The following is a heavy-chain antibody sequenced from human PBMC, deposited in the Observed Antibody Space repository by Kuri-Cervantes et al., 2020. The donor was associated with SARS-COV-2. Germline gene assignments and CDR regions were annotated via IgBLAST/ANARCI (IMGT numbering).Heavy chain of an antibody. D-gene: IGHD1-20*01. CDR1: GGTFSSYT. CDR3: ARDWPNNWNLYWYFDL. V-gene: IGHV1-69*04. CDR2: IIPILGIA. Sequence: SVKVSCKASGGTFSSYTISWVRQAPGQGLEWMGRIIPILGIANYAQKFQGRVAITADKSTSTAYMELSSLRSEDTAVYYCARDWPNNWNLYWYFDLWGRGTLVTVSS. J-gene: IGHJ2*01.